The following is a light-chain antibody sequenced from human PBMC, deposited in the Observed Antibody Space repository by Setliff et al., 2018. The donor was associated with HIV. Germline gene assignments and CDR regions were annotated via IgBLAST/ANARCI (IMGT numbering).Light chain of an antibody. J-gene: IGLJ1*01. CDR2: DVI. V-gene: IGLV2-11*01. Sequence: QSALAQPRSVSGSPGQSVTFSCTGSSSDVGAYDYVSWYQQHPGKAPKLILYDVIKRPSGVPDRFSGSKSGDTASLTISGLQSEDEADYYCCSYAGTSSDIFGSGTKGTVL. CDR3: CSYAGTSSDI. CDR1: SSDVGAYDY.